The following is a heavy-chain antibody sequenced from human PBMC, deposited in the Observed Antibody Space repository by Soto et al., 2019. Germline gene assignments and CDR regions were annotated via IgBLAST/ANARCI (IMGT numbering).Heavy chain of an antibody. CDR1: GFSFSTFW. Sequence: EVQLVESGGDLVQPGGSLRLSCAASGFSFSTFWMHWVRQAPGKGLVWVSRINPEETTTPYADSVRGRFTISRDNAKNTLYLQMNSLRADDTAVYYCARGGLEPVDYWGQGTLVTVFS. V-gene: IGHV3-74*01. CDR3: ARGGLEPVDY. CDR2: INPEETTT. D-gene: IGHD2-2*01. J-gene: IGHJ4*02.